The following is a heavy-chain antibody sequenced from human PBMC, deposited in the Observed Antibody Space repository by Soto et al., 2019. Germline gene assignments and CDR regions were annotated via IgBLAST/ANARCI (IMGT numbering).Heavy chain of an antibody. D-gene: IGHD4-4*01. J-gene: IGHJ4*02. CDR1: GFTFSSYS. CDR3: ARDRTTVTSYFDY. CDR2: ISSSSSYI. V-gene: IGHV3-21*01. Sequence: EVQLVESGGGLVKPGGSLRLSCAASGFTFSSYSMNWVRQAPGKGLEWVSSISSSSSYIYYADSVKGRFTISRDNAKNSLYLQMNSLRAEDTAVYYCARDRTTVTSYFDYWGQGTLVTVSS.